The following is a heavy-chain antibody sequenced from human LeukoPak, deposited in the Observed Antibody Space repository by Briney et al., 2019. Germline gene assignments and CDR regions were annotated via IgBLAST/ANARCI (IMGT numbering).Heavy chain of an antibody. CDR3: ARGVEVVPAAPLDP. CDR1: GGSFSGYY. Sequence: ETLSLTCAVYGGSFSGYYWSWIRQPPGKGLEWIGEINHSGSTNYNPSLKSRVTISVDTSKNQFSLKLSSVTAADTAVYYCARGVEVVPAAPLDPWGQGTLVTVSS. J-gene: IGHJ5*02. D-gene: IGHD2-2*01. V-gene: IGHV4-34*01. CDR2: INHSGST.